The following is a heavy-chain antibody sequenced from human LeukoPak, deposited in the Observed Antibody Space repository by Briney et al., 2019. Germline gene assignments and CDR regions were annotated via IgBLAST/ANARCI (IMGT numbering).Heavy chain of an antibody. CDR3: AAPYGSGSYSAFDI. Sequence: SETLSLTCTVSGGSISSSSYYWGWIRQPPGKGLEWIGSIYHSGSTYYNPSLKSRVTISVDTSKNQFSLKLSSVTAADTAVYYCAAPYGSGSYSAFDIWGQGTMVTVSS. CDR2: IYHSGST. D-gene: IGHD3-10*01. V-gene: IGHV4-39*07. CDR1: GGSISSSSYY. J-gene: IGHJ3*02.